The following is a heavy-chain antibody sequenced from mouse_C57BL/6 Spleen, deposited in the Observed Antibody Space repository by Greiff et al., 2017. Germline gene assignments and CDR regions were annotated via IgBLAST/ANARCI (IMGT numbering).Heavy chain of an antibody. CDR1: GYAFSSYW. Sequence: QVQLQQSGAELVKPGASVKISCKASGYAFSSYWMNWVKQRPGKGLEWIGQIYPGDGDTNYNGKFKGKATLTADKSSSTAYMQVSRLTSEDSAVYFCARSDYGSFYAMDYWGQGTSVTVSS. V-gene: IGHV1-80*01. CDR2: IYPGDGDT. J-gene: IGHJ4*01. CDR3: ARSDYGSFYAMDY. D-gene: IGHD1-1*01.